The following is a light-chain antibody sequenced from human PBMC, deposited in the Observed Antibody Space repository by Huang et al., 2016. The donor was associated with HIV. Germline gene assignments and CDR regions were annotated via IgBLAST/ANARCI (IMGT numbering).Light chain of an antibody. V-gene: IGKV1-6*02. J-gene: IGKJ4*02. CDR3: QQLHSYPAT. CDR1: QDISMS. Sequence: AIQLTQSPSSLSASLGDRIVITCRASQDISMSLAWYQQRPGQAPKLIIFGVSSLQTGVPSRFSGDGSGMLFTLTITGLQSEDFATYYCQQLHSYPATFGGGSGVEI. CDR2: GVS.